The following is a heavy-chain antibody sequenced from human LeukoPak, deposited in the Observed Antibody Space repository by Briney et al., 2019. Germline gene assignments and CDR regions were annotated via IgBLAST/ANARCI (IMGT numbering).Heavy chain of an antibody. CDR2: INAGNGNT. D-gene: IGHD4-11*01. V-gene: IGHV1-3*01. CDR1: GYTFTSYA. J-gene: IGHJ4*02. Sequence: GSSVTVSCKASGYTFTSYAMHWVRQAPGQRLEWMGWINAGNGNTKHSQKFQGRVTITRDTSASTAYMELSSLRSEDTAVYYCARVSYSNYEIDYWGQGTLVTVSS. CDR3: ARVSYSNYEIDY.